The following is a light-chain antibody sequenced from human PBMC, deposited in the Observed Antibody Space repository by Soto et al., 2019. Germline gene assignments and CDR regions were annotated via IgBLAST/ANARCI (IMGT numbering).Light chain of an antibody. J-gene: IGKJ2*01. Sequence: EIVLTQSPATLSLSPGERATLSCRASQSVGSYLAWYQHKAGQAPRLLIYDASNRATGIPARFSGSGSGTDYTLNISSLETEDFAFYYCKQCSARPPYPFGQGTKLEIK. CDR1: QSVGSY. V-gene: IGKV3-11*01. CDR3: KQCSARPPYP. CDR2: DAS.